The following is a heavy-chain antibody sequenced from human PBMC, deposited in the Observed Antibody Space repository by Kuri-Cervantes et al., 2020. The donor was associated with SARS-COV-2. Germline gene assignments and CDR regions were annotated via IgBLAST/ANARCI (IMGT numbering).Heavy chain of an antibody. V-gene: IGHV3-30*03. CDR3: ARGLGIVGATESPGMDV. Sequence: GGSLRLSCAASGFTLGSYSMNWVRQAPGKGLEWVAVISYDGSNKYYADSVKGRFTISRDNSKNTLYLQMNSLRSEDTAVYYCARGLGIVGATESPGMDVWGQGTTVTVSS. CDR1: GFTLGSYS. CDR2: ISYDGSNK. J-gene: IGHJ6*02. D-gene: IGHD1-26*01.